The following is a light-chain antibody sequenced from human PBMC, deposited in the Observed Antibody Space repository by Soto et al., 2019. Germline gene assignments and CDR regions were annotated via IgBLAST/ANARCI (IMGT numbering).Light chain of an antibody. CDR2: DAS. J-gene: IGKJ4*01. CDR1: QSISSY. CDR3: QQRSNWPLT. V-gene: IGKV3-11*01. Sequence: IVCTPSPGTLSLSPGERATLSGRASQSISSYLAWYQQSPGQAPRLLIYDASNRATGIPARFSGSGSGTDFTLTISRLQPEDFAVYYCQQRSNWPLTLGGGTKVDIK.